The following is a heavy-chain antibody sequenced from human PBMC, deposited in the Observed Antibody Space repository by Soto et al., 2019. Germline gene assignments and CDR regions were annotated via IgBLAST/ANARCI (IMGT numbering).Heavy chain of an antibody. CDR2: IIPIFGTA. CDR3: ARGGGIVVVTAPYDH. CDR1: GGTFSSYA. Sequence: GASVKVSCKASGGTFSSYAISWVRQAPGQGLEWMGGIIPIFGTANYAQKFQGRVTFTADESTSTAYMELSSLRSDDTAVYYCARGGGIVVVTAPYDHWGQGTLVTVSS. V-gene: IGHV1-69*13. J-gene: IGHJ4*02. D-gene: IGHD2-21*02.